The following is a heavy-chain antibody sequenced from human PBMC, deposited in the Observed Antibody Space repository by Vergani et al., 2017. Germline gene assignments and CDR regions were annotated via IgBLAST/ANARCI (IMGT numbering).Heavy chain of an antibody. J-gene: IGHJ4*02. CDR1: GFTFSSYA. V-gene: IGHV3-30*04. CDR2: ISYDGSNK. Sequence: QVQLVESGGGVVQPGRSLRLSCAASGFTFSSYAMHWVRQAPGKGLEWVAVISYDGSNKYYGDSVKGRFTISRDNSKNTLYLQMNSLRVEDTTVYYCARAPSHSSSSGVFDYWGQGTLVTVSS. D-gene: IGHD6-6*01. CDR3: ARAPSHSSSSGVFDY.